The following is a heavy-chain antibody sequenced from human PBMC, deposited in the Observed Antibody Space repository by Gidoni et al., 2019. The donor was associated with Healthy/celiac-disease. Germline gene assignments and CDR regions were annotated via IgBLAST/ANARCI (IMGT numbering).Heavy chain of an antibody. Sequence: QVQLVESGGGVVQPGRSLRLSCAASGFTFSSYAMHWVRQAPGKGLEWVAVISYDGSNKYYADSVKGRFTISRDNSKNTLYLQMNSLRAEDTAVYYCARGVATADYWGQGTLVTVSS. J-gene: IGHJ4*02. V-gene: IGHV3-30*01. D-gene: IGHD1-26*01. CDR1: GFTFSSYA. CDR3: ARGVATADY. CDR2: ISYDGSNK.